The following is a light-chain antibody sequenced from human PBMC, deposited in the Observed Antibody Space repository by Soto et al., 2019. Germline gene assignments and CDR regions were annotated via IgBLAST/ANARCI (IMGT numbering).Light chain of an antibody. V-gene: IGLV2-23*02. CDR3: GSYAGRSTFV. CDR2: EVS. Sequence: QSSLTQPASVSGSPGQSITISCTGTSIDVGNYNLVSWYQHHPGKAPKLMIYEVSKWPSGVSNRFSGSKSGNTASLTIAGLQAEDEADYYCGSYAGRSTFVFGGGTKLTVL. CDR1: SIDVGNYNL. J-gene: IGLJ3*02.